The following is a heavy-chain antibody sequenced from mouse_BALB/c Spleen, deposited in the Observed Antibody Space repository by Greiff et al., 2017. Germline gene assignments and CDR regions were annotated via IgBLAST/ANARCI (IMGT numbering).Heavy chain of an antibody. V-gene: IGHV3-2*02. CDR2: ISYSGST. J-gene: IGHJ1*01. Sequence: EVQLQESGPGLVKPSQSLSLTCTVTGYSITSDYAWNWIRQFPGNKLEWMGYISYSGSTSYNPSLKSRISITRDTSKNQFFLQLNSVTTEDTATYYCARFLYWYFDVWGAGTTVTVSS. CDR3: ARFLYWYFDV. CDR1: GYSITSDYA.